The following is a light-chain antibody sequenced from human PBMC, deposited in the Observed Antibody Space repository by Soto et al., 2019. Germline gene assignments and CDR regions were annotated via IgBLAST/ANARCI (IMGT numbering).Light chain of an antibody. J-gene: IGLJ2*01. CDR2: EVS. Sequence: QSALTQPASVSGSPGQSITISCTGTSSDVGGYNYVSWYQQHPGKAPKLMIYEVSNRPSGVSNRFSGSKSGNTASLTISRRQAEDEADYDCSSYTSSSTDVVFGGGTKLTVL. V-gene: IGLV2-14*01. CDR1: SSDVGGYNY. CDR3: SSYTSSSTDVV.